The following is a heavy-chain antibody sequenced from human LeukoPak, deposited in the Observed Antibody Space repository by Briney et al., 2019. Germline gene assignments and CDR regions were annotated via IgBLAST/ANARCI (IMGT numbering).Heavy chain of an antibody. J-gene: IGHJ5*02. CDR3: ARDMLAVPSNWFDP. CDR1: GYTYTSYY. D-gene: IGHD2-8*01. CDR2: INPSGGGT. V-gene: IGHV1-46*01. Sequence: ASVKVSCKASGYTYTSYYIHWVRQAPGQGLEWMGVINPSGGGTSYAQKFQGRVTMTRDTSTSTVYMDLRSLRSEDTAVYFCARDMLAVPSNWFDPWGQGTLVTVSS.